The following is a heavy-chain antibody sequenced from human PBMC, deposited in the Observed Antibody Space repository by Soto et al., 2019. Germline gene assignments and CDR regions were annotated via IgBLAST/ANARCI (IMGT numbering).Heavy chain of an antibody. CDR2: IYYSGST. J-gene: IGHJ6*02. CDR1: GGSISSYY. D-gene: IGHD2-2*01. CDR3: ARQVVVPAAIPSYYYYGMDV. Sequence: SETLSLTCTVSGGSISSYYWSWIRQPPGKGLEWNGYIYYSGSTNYNPSLKSRVTISVDTSKNQFSLKLSSVTAADTAVYYCARQVVVPAAIPSYYYYGMDVWGQGTTVTVSS. V-gene: IGHV4-59*08.